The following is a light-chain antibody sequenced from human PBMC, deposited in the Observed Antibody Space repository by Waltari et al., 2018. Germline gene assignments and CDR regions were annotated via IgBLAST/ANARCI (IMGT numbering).Light chain of an antibody. Sequence: SVLTQPPSVAGAPGQRVPLSCPGGGAHIAARRDGHRYRRLPGTAPKLLIYGNSNRPSGVPDRFSGSKSGTSASLAITGLQAEDEADYYCQSYDSSLSGSVFGGGTKLTVL. J-gene: IGLJ3*02. V-gene: IGLV1-40*01. CDR2: GNS. CDR3: QSYDSSLSGSV. CDR1: GAHIAARRD.